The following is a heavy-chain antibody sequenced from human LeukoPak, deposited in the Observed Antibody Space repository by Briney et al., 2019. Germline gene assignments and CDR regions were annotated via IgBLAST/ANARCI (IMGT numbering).Heavy chain of an antibody. D-gene: IGHD2-21*01. J-gene: IGHJ4*02. Sequence: ASVKVSCKASGYMFTKYVVHWVRQAPGQRPEWMGWIKAGNGGTKYSQNFQDRLTITRDTSASTVYMELSSLTSEDTALYYCARDDCGDTCYPGGYWGQGTLVTVSS. V-gene: IGHV1-3*01. CDR3: ARDDCGDTCYPGGY. CDR2: IKAGNGGT. CDR1: GYMFTKYV.